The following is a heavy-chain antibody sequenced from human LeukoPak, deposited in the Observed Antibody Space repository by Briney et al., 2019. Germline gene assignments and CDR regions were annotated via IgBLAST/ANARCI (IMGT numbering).Heavy chain of an antibody. V-gene: IGHV3-21*01. D-gene: IGHD1-26*01. J-gene: IGHJ3*02. CDR3: AGDLIVGDTGDVFDI. CDR2: ITSSSSHI. CDR1: GFTFRSYS. Sequence: PGGSLRLSCAAAGFTFRSYSMNWLRQAPGKGLEWVSSITSSSSHIYYADSVKGRFTISRDNAKNSVYLQLNSLRAEDTAVYYCAGDLIVGDTGDVFDIWGQGTMVTVSS.